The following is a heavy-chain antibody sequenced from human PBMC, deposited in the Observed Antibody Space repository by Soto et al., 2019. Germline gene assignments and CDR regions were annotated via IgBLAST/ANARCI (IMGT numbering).Heavy chain of an antibody. V-gene: IGHV4-4*07. J-gene: IGHJ3*02. CDR1: GGPMSGYF. CDR2: IYTSGTT. Sequence: HVQLQASGPGLVRPSETLSLTCNVSGGPMSGYFWCWFRLSAGKGLEWIGRIYTSGTTNYNPSLKSRVTMSVDTSWTHFSLRLTSVTAADSARYYCATATVPWAFDIWGPGTMVSGS. CDR3: ATATVPWAFDI. D-gene: IGHD1-26*01.